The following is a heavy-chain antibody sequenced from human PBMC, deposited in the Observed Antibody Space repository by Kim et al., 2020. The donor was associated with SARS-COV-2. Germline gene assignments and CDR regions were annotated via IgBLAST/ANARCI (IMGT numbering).Heavy chain of an antibody. CDR2: ISSSSYI. J-gene: IGHJ4*02. CDR3: SAQDERYSGYQKINY. CDR1: GFTFSSYS. Sequence: GGSLILSCAASGFTFSSYSMNWVRQAPGKGLEWVSSISSSSYIYYADSVKGRFTISRDNAKNSLYLQMNSLRAEDTAVYYCSAQDERYSGYQKINYWGQGTLVTVSS. D-gene: IGHD5-12*01. V-gene: IGHV3-21*01.